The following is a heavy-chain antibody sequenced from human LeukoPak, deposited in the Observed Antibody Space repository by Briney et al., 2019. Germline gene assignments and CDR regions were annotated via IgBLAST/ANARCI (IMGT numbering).Heavy chain of an antibody. V-gene: IGHV4-59*01. Sequence: SETLSLSCTVAGGSISSYYWSWIRQPPGKGLEWIGYSYYSGSTNYNPSLKSRVTISVDTSKNQFSLNLSPVTAADTAVYYCARLCSSTSCSPGDDYWGQGTLVTVSS. CDR2: SYYSGST. J-gene: IGHJ4*02. CDR1: GGSISSYY. CDR3: ARLCSSTSCSPGDDY. D-gene: IGHD2-2*01.